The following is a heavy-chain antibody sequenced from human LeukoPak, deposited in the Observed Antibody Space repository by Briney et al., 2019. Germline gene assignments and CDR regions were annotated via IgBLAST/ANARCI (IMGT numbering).Heavy chain of an antibody. V-gene: IGHV1-69*05. Sequence: SVKVSCKASGGTFSSYAISWVRQASGQGLEWMGRIIPIFGTANYAQKFQGRVTITTDESTSTAYMELSSLRSEDTAVYYCARVVGDFWSGSYYYYYYMDVWGKGTTVTVSS. CDR2: IIPIFGTA. CDR3: ARVVGDFWSGSYYYYYYMDV. CDR1: GGTFSSYA. J-gene: IGHJ6*03. D-gene: IGHD3-3*01.